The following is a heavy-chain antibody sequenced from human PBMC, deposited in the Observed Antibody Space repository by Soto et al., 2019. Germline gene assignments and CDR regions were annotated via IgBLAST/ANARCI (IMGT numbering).Heavy chain of an antibody. CDR3: ARAAATGYCSSTSCYTVGFSYYYYYGMDV. CDR1: GYSISSGYY. CDR2: IYHSGST. D-gene: IGHD2-2*02. J-gene: IGHJ6*02. V-gene: IGHV4-38-2*01. Sequence: SETLSLTCAVSGYSISSGYYWGWTRQPPGKGLEWIGSIYHSGSTYYNPSLKSRVTISVDTSKNQFSLKLSSVTAADTAVYYCARAAATGYCSSTSCYTVGFSYYYYYGMDVWGQGTTVTVSS.